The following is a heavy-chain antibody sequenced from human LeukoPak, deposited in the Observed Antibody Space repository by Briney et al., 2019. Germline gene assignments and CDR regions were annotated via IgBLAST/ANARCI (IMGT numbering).Heavy chain of an antibody. Sequence: PSETLSLTCTVSGGSISSSGFHWGWIRQPPGKGLEWIGSIYSSGSTNYNPSLKSRVTISVDTSKNQFSLKLSSVTAADTAVYYCARRGYGFLEWLLSERDYYYMDVWGKGTTVTVSS. CDR2: IYSSGST. J-gene: IGHJ6*03. CDR1: GGSISSSGFH. D-gene: IGHD3-3*01. CDR3: ARRGYGFLEWLLSERDYYYMDV. V-gene: IGHV4-39*07.